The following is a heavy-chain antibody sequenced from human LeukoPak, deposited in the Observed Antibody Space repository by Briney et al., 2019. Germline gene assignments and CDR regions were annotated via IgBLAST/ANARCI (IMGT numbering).Heavy chain of an antibody. Sequence: SETLSLTCAVSGGSISSSNWWSWVRQPPGKGLEWIGEIYHSGSTNYNPSLKSRVTISVDKSKNQFSLKLSSVTAADTAVYYCARALVYCSSTSCYYYYYYMDVWGKGTTVTVSS. J-gene: IGHJ6*03. CDR1: GGSISSSNW. CDR2: IYHSGST. D-gene: IGHD2-2*01. V-gene: IGHV4-4*02. CDR3: ARALVYCSSTSCYYYYYYMDV.